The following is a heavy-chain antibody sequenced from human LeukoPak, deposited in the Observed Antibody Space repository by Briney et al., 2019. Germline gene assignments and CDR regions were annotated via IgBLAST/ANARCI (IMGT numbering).Heavy chain of an antibody. Sequence: PGGSLRLSCAASGFTFSTYALSWVRQAPGKGLEWVSSISGSGGSTQYAASVQGRFTISRDNSKNTLYLQMNSLRAEDTAVYYCAKDPNAAYIATFDIWGQGTMVTVSS. V-gene: IGHV3-23*01. CDR2: ISGSGGST. CDR1: GFTFSTYA. D-gene: IGHD2-21*01. J-gene: IGHJ3*02. CDR3: AKDPNAAYIATFDI.